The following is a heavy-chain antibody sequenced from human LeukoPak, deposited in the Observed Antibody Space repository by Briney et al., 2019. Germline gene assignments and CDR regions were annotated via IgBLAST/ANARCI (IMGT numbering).Heavy chain of an antibody. D-gene: IGHD2-2*01. CDR2: IKSKTDGGTT. CDR3: TTVKRHCSSTSCYGYAFDI. Sequence: GGSLRLSCAASGFTFSNAWMSWVRQAPGKGLEWVGRIKSKTDGGTTDYAAPVKGRFTISRDDSKNTLYLQMNSLKTEDTAVYYWTTVKRHCSSTSCYGYAFDIWGQGTMVTVSS. J-gene: IGHJ3*02. CDR1: GFTFSNAW. V-gene: IGHV3-15*01.